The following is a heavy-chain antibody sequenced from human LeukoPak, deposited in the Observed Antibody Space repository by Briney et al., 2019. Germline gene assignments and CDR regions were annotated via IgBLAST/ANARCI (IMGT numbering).Heavy chain of an antibody. J-gene: IGHJ4*02. V-gene: IGHV1-18*01. CDR3: ARLRSAAFDFWSGYPMSGTDY. D-gene: IGHD3-3*01. Sequence: GASVKVSCKASSYTFTSYGISWVRQAPGQGLEWMGWISAYNGNTNYAQKLQGRVTMTTDTSTSTAYMELRSLRSDDSAVYYCARLRSAAFDFWSGYPMSGTDYWGQGTLVTVSS. CDR1: SYTFTSYG. CDR2: ISAYNGNT.